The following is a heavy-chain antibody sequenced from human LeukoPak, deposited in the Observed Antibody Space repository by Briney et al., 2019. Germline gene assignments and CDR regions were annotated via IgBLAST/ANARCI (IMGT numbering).Heavy chain of an antibody. Sequence: SQILSLTCVVSGDSVSSNSAAWTCIRQSPSRGLEWLGRTYYRSRWYNDYSISVKSRITINPDTSKNQFSLQLSSVTPEDTAVYYCAREATYSSSFNFWGQGTLVTVSS. CDR2: TYYRSRWYN. CDR3: AREATYSSSFNF. D-gene: IGHD6-6*01. J-gene: IGHJ4*02. CDR1: GDSVSSNSAA. V-gene: IGHV6-1*01.